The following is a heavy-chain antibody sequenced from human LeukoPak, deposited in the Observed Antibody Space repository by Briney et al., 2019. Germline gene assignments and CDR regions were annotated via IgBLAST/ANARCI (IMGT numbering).Heavy chain of an antibody. CDR2: IQNDGSKK. CDR3: VWGHYGDY. J-gene: IGHJ4*02. V-gene: IGHV3-7*04. CDR1: GFTFSYFW. Sequence: PGGSLRLSCAASGFTFSYFWMTWVRQAPGKGLEWVANIQNDGSKKYYADSVEGRFTISRDNAKFLLYLQMDGLRADDTAVYYCVWGHYGDYTGQGTLVTVST.